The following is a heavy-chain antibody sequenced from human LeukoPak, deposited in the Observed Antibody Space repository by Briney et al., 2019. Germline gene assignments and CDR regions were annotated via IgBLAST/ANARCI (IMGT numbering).Heavy chain of an antibody. D-gene: IGHD3-16*01. CDR3: ARPFGEHAFDI. Sequence: KTGGSLRLSCAASGFTFSSYSMNWVRQAPGKGLEWVSSISSSSSYIYYADSVKGRFTISRDNAKNSLYLQMSSLRAEDTAVYYCARPFGEHAFDIWGQGTMVTVSS. CDR1: GFTFSSYS. J-gene: IGHJ3*02. V-gene: IGHV3-21*01. CDR2: ISSSSSYI.